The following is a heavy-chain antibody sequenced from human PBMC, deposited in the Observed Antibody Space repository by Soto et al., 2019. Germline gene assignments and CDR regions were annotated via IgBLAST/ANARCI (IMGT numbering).Heavy chain of an antibody. CDR1: GFTFSTVA. V-gene: IGHV3-23*01. D-gene: IGHD1-1*01. CDR2: ISDNGGNT. CDR3: GNVCWNPRYFDY. Sequence: GGSLRLSCVASGFTFSTVAMTWVRQAPGQGLEWVSSISDNGGNTDYADSVRGRFTLSRDNCKNTLYLQMNHLKAEDTAVYYCGNVCWNPRYFDYWGRGSRFTVSS. J-gene: IGHJ4*02.